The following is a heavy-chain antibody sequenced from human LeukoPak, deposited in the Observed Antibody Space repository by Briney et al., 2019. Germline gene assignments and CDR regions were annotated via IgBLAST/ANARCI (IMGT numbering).Heavy chain of an antibody. J-gene: IGHJ6*03. Sequence: GESPKISCKGSGNSFTTHWIGWVRQQPGKGLEWMGIIYVGDSDTRYSPAFQGQVTISADKSISTAYLQWSSLKASDTAMYYCARLASVSWGVYPRYMDVWGKGTTVTVSS. V-gene: IGHV5-51*01. CDR1: GNSFTTHW. CDR3: ARLASVSWGVYPRYMDV. CDR2: IYVGDSDT. D-gene: IGHD3-16*01.